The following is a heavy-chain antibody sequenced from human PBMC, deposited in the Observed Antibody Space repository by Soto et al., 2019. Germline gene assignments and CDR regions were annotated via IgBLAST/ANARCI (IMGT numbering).Heavy chain of an antibody. Sequence: EVQLLESGGGLGQPGGSLRLSCVASGFTFSTYTMSWVRQAPGKGLEWVSSISGGGGSPSYADSVQGRFSISRDNAKNTLYLQMKRLRGEDTATYYCAKAKCLTMDCYVPDDWGQGALVIVSS. CDR2: ISGGGGSP. CDR3: AKAKCLTMDCYVPDD. V-gene: IGHV3-23*01. D-gene: IGHD3-10*01. J-gene: IGHJ4*02. CDR1: GFTFSTYT.